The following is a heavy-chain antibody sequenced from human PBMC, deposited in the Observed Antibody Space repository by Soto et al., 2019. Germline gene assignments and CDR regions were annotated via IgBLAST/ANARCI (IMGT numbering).Heavy chain of an antibody. CDR1: GFTFSSYG. V-gene: IGHV3-30*18. CDR2: ILYDGSNT. CDR3: AKEGGLSGSYYISSSYYFDY. Sequence: GGSLRLSCVASGFTFSSYGMHWVRQAPGKGLEWVAIILYDGSNTYYAYSVKGRFTISIDNSKNTLFLQMNSLRAEDTSVYYCAKEGGLSGSYYISSSYYFDYWGQGTLVTVSS. D-gene: IGHD1-26*01. J-gene: IGHJ4*02.